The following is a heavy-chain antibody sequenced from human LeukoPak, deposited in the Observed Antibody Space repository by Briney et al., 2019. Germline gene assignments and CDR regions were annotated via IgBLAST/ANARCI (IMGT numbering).Heavy chain of an antibody. CDR2: IYGSGST. Sequence: SETLSLTCTDSGGSISSYYWSWVRQPPGKGLEWIGHIYGSGSTKNNPPLKSRVTLSVEKTKKQLSLKLSSIAAADTAVYYCASEGTSGTHLNWFDPWGEGALVTVSS. V-gene: IGHV4-59*01. J-gene: IGHJ5*02. CDR3: ASEGTSGTHLNWFDP. D-gene: IGHD1-1*01. CDR1: GGSISSYY.